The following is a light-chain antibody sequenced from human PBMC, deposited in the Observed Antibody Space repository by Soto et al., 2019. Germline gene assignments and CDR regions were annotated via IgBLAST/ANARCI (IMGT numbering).Light chain of an antibody. Sequence: QSALTQPPSASGSPGQSVTTSCAGTSSDVGAFNYVSWYQQLPGKAPKLMIYEVTKRPSGVPDRFSGSKSGNTASLTVSGLQAEDEADYYCSSYAGSNNVIFGGGTKLTVL. CDR3: SSYAGSNNVI. CDR1: SSDVGAFNY. J-gene: IGLJ2*01. CDR2: EVT. V-gene: IGLV2-8*01.